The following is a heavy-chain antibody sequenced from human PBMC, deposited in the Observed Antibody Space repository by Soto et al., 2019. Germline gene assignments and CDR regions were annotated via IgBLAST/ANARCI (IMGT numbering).Heavy chain of an antibody. J-gene: IGHJ4*02. CDR3: AKDVSGSYYEVLVY. CDR1: GFTFSSYA. V-gene: IGHV3-23*01. CDR2: ISGSGGST. D-gene: IGHD1-26*01. Sequence: PGGSLRLSCAASGFTFSSYAMSWVRQAPGKGLEWVSAISGSGGSTYYADSVKGRFTISRDNSKNTLYLQMNSLRAEDRAVYYCAKDVSGSYYEVLVYWGQGTLVTVSS.